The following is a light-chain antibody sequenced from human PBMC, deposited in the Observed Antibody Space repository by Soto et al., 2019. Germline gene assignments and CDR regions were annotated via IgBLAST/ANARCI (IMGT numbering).Light chain of an antibody. CDR3: SSYTSSNTRVV. CDR2: EVS. Sequence: QSALTQPASVSGSPGQSITISCTGTSSDVGRYNYVSWYQHHPGKAPKLIIYEVSNRPSGVSNRFSGSKSGNTASLTLSGLQAEDEADYYCSSYTSSNTRVVFGGGTQLTVL. CDR1: SSDVGRYNY. V-gene: IGLV2-14*01. J-gene: IGLJ2*01.